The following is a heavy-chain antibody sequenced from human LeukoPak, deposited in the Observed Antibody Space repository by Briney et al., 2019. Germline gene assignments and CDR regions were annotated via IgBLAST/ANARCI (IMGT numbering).Heavy chain of an antibody. Sequence: PSETLSLTCAVSGGSISSGSYYWSWIRQPPGKGLEWIGYIYYSGSTNYNPSLKSRVTISVDTSKNQFSLKLSSVTAADTAVYYCARGTTVVNFDYWGQGTLVTVSS. CDR3: ARGTTVVNFDY. CDR2: IYYSGST. V-gene: IGHV4-61*01. CDR1: GGSISSGSYY. D-gene: IGHD4-23*01. J-gene: IGHJ4*02.